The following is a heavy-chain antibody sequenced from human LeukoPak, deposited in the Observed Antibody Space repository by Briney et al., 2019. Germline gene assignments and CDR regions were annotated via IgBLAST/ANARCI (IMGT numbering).Heavy chain of an antibody. CDR2: IYTSGST. CDR1: GGSISSYY. J-gene: IGHJ5*02. V-gene: IGHV4-4*07. D-gene: IGHD3-10*01. Sequence: PSETLSLTCTVSGGSISSYYWSWIRQPAGKGLEWIGRIYTSGSTNYKPSLKSRVTMSVDTSKNQFSLKLSSVTAADTAVYYCARERANYYGSGSYLGWFDPWGQGTLVTVSS. CDR3: ARERANYYGSGSYLGWFDP.